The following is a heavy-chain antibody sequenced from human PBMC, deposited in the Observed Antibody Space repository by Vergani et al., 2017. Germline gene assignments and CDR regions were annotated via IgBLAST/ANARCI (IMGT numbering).Heavy chain of an antibody. D-gene: IGHD6-13*01. Sequence: EVQLLESGGGLVQPGGSLRLSCAASGFIFSSYAMSWVRQAPGRGLEWVSAISGGGGSTYYADSVKGRFTTSRDNSKNTMYLQMNSLRAEDTAVYYCAHSSSYYYYYGMDVWGQGTTVTVSS. V-gene: IGHV3-23*01. CDR2: ISGGGGST. CDR1: GFIFSSYA. CDR3: AHSSSYYYYYGMDV. J-gene: IGHJ6*02.